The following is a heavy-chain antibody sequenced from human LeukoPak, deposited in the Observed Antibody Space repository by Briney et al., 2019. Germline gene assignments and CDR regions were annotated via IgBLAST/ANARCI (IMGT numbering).Heavy chain of an antibody. D-gene: IGHD1-26*01. Sequence: GGTLRLSCAASGFTFHDYSMHWVRHAPGKGLEWVSLICVDGGSTYYADSLKGRFTISRHNSKNSLYLQMNSLRTEDTALYYGAKDSYSGSYFGFDDDFDIWGQGTMVTVSS. CDR2: ICVDGGST. CDR3: AKDSYSGSYFGFDDDFDI. V-gene: IGHV3-43*02. CDR1: GFTFHDYS. J-gene: IGHJ3*02.